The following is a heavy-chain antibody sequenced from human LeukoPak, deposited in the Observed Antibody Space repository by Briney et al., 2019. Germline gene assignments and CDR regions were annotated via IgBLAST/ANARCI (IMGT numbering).Heavy chain of an antibody. CDR2: IYYSGST. D-gene: IGHD6-6*01. CDR1: GGSISSHY. Sequence: SETLSLTCTVYGGSISSHYWSWIRQPPGKGLEWLGYIYYSGSTNYNPSLKSRVTISVDTSKNQFSLKLSSVTAADTAVYYCARNIAALRGYYYYMDVWGKGTTVTVSS. V-gene: IGHV4-59*11. CDR3: ARNIAALRGYYYYMDV. J-gene: IGHJ6*03.